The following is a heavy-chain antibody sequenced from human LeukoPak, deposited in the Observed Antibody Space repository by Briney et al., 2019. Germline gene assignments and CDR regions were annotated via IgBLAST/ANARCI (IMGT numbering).Heavy chain of an antibody. CDR2: IYDSGST. D-gene: IGHD3-9*01. V-gene: IGHV4-59*01. CDR1: GCSISSYY. Sequence: SETPSLTCTVSGCSISSYYWSWIRQSPGKGLEWIGYIYDSGSTNYNPSLKSRVTISVDTSRSQFSLKLSSVTAADTAVYYCAREDYNILTGSGDNWFDPWGQGTLVTVSS. J-gene: IGHJ5*02. CDR3: AREDYNILTGSGDNWFDP.